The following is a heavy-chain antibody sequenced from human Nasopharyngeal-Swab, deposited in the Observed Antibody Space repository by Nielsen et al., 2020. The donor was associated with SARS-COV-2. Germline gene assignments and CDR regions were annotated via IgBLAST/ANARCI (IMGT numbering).Heavy chain of an antibody. V-gene: IGHV3-49*02. Sequence: WIRQPPGKGLEWVGFIRSKAYGGTTEYAASVKGRFTISRDDSKSIAYLQMNSLKTEDTAVYYCTRGDYYGSGRPDYWGQGTLVTVSS. CDR2: IRSKAYGGTT. D-gene: IGHD3-10*01. J-gene: IGHJ4*02. CDR3: TRGDYYGSGRPDY.